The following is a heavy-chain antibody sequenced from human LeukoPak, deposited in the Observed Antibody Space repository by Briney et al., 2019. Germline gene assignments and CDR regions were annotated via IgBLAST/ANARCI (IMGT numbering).Heavy chain of an antibody. V-gene: IGHV3-11*04. CDR3: ARDFNTGDTAMVSPSGY. Sequence: GGSLRLSCAASGFTFSDYYMSWIRQAPGKGLEWVSYISSSGSTMYYADSVKGRFTISRDNAKNSLYLQMNSLRAEDTAVYYCARDFNTGDTAMVSPSGYWGQGTLVTVSS. D-gene: IGHD5-18*01. CDR1: GFTFSDYY. CDR2: ISSSGSTM. J-gene: IGHJ4*02.